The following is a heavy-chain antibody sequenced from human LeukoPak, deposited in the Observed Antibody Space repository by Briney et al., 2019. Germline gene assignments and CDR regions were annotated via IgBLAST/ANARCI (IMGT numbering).Heavy chain of an antibody. V-gene: IGHV1-8*01. Sequence: PSVKVSCKASGYTFITYEINWVRQATGQGLEWVGWMNPNSGDTGYAQRFQGRVTMTRNTSISTAYMELSSLRSEDTPVYYCAKDGRSGYYTGGPFDYWGQGTPVTVSS. CDR1: GYTFITYE. CDR3: AKDGRSGYYTGGPFDY. CDR2: MNPNSGDT. D-gene: IGHD3-3*01. J-gene: IGHJ4*02.